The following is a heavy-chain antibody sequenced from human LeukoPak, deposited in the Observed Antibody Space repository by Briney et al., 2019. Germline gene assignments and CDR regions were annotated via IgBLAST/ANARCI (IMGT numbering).Heavy chain of an antibody. CDR1: GYTFTSYD. J-gene: IGHJ3*02. D-gene: IGHD3-9*01. Sequence: GASVKVSCKASGYTFTSYDINWVRQATGQGLEWMGWMNPKSGNTGYAQKFQGRVTMTRNTSISTAYMELSSLRSEDTAVYYCARAHYDILTGYDDAFDIWGQGTMVTVSS. CDR2: MNPKSGNT. V-gene: IGHV1-8*01. CDR3: ARAHYDILTGYDDAFDI.